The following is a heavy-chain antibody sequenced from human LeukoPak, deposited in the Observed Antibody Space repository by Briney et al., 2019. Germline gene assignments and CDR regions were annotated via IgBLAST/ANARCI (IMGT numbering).Heavy chain of an antibody. CDR3: AKGLVSGRNWYFDV. CDR1: GFTFSSYE. V-gene: IGHV3-48*03. CDR2: ISSSGSTI. J-gene: IGHJ2*01. Sequence: GSLRLSCAASGFTFSSYEMNWVRQAPGKGLEWVSYISSSGSTIYYADSVKGRFTISRDNSKNTLYLQMNSLRDDDTAVYYCAKGLVSGRNWYFDVWGRGALVTVSS. D-gene: IGHD3-10*01.